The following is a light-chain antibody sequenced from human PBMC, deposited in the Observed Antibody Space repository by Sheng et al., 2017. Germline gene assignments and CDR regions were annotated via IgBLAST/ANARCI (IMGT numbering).Light chain of an antibody. J-gene: IGLJ3*02. CDR3: SSINTLVV. V-gene: IGLV2-14*03. CDR1: GSDVGRSNY. CDR2: DVN. Sequence: QSALTQPASVSGSPGQSITISCTGSGSDVGRSNYVSWYQQHPGQAPKLIIYDVNKRPSGISDRFSASKSGHTASLIISGLQAEDEADYYCSSINTLVVFGGGTKVTVL.